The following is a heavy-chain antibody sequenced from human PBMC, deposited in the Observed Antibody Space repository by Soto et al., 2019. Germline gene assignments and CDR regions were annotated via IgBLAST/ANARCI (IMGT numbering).Heavy chain of an antibody. CDR3: ARDLRGAAYYDILTGTDSGYFDL. Sequence: QVQLVESGGGLVKPGGSLRLSCAASGFTFSDYYMSWIRQAPGKGVEWVSYISSSSSYTNYAGSVKGRFTISRDNAKNSLYLQMNSLRAEDTAVYYCARDLRGAAYYDILTGTDSGYFDLWGRGTLVTVSS. V-gene: IGHV3-11*05. CDR1: GFTFSDYY. J-gene: IGHJ2*01. CDR2: ISSSSSYT. D-gene: IGHD3-9*01.